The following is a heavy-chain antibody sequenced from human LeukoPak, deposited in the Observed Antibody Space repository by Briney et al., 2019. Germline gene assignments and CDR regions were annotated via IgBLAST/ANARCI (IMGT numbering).Heavy chain of an antibody. J-gene: IGHJ4*02. V-gene: IGHV4-59*01. Sequence: SETLSLTCTVSGVSISSYYWSWIRQPPWKGLEWIGYIYYSGNTNYNPSLKSRVTISVDTSKIQFSLKLSSVTAADTAVYYCAREVLRYFDWLLWRRPYFDYWGQGTLVTVSS. CDR2: IYYSGNT. CDR1: GVSISSYY. D-gene: IGHD3-9*01. CDR3: AREVLRYFDWLLWRRPYFDY.